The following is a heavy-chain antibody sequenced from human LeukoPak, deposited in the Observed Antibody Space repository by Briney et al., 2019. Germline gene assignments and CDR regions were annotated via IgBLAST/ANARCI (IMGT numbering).Heavy chain of an antibody. D-gene: IGHD3-22*01. J-gene: IGHJ4*02. Sequence: PGGSLRLSCAASEFTFSKYGMHWVRQAPGKGLEWVSYISSSSSTIYYADSVKGRFTISRDNAKNSLYLQMNSLRAEDTAVYYCARDTLYYYDSSGYYPRIFDYWGQGSLVTVSS. V-gene: IGHV3-48*01. CDR1: EFTFSKYG. CDR3: ARDTLYYYDSSGYYPRIFDY. CDR2: ISSSSSTI.